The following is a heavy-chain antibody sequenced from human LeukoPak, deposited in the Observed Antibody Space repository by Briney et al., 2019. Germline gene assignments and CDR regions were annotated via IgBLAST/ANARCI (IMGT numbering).Heavy chain of an antibody. CDR1: GFTFSSYW. CDR3: AKTTGTTRGAHPYFDY. Sequence: GGSLRLSCAASGFTFSSYWMSWVRQAPGMGLEWVANINQDGSEKYYVDSVKGRFTISRDNAKNSLYLQMNSLRAEDTAVYYCAKTTGTTRGAHPYFDYWGQGTLVTVSS. D-gene: IGHD4-17*01. J-gene: IGHJ4*02. CDR2: INQDGSEK. V-gene: IGHV3-7*01.